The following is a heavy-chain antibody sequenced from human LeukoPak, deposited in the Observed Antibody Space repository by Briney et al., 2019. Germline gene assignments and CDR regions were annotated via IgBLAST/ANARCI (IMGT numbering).Heavy chain of an antibody. Sequence: GGSLRLSCAASGFTFSSYEMNWVRQAPGKGLEWVSYISRSGSTIYYADSVKGRFTISGDNAKNSLYLQMNSLRVEDTAVYYCARAEQQLADYWGQGTLVTVSS. J-gene: IGHJ4*02. V-gene: IGHV3-48*03. CDR2: ISRSGSTI. CDR1: GFTFSSYE. CDR3: ARAEQQLADY. D-gene: IGHD6-13*01.